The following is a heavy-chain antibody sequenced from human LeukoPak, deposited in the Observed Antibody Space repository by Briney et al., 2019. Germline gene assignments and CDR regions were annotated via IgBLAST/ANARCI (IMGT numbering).Heavy chain of an antibody. CDR1: GFTFSSYS. Sequence: GGSLRLSCAASGFTFSSYSMNWVRQAPGKGLEWVSSISSSSSYIYYADSVKGRFTISRDNAKNSLYLQMNSLRAEDTAVYYCARGGSGSYRTGDFDYWGQGTLVTVSP. CDR2: ISSSSSYI. J-gene: IGHJ4*02. V-gene: IGHV3-21*01. D-gene: IGHD1-26*01. CDR3: ARGGSGSYRTGDFDY.